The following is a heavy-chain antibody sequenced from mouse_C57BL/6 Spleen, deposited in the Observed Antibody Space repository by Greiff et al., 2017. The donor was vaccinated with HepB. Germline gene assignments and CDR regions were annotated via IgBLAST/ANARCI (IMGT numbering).Heavy chain of an antibody. CDR3: ARDFYYGSSYDWFAY. CDR2: ISYDGSN. D-gene: IGHD1-1*01. J-gene: IGHJ3*01. CDR1: GYSITSGYY. Sequence: ESGPGLVKPSQSLSLTCSVTGYSITSGYYWNWIRQFPGNKLEWMGYISYDGSNNYNPSLKNRISITRDTSKNQFFLKLNSVTTEDTATYYCARDFYYGSSYDWFAYWGQGTLVTVSA. V-gene: IGHV3-6*01.